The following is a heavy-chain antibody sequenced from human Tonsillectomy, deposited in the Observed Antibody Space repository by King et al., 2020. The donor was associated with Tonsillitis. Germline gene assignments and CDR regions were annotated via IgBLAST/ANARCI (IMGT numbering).Heavy chain of an antibody. CDR1: GGSIRDYY. V-gene: IGHV4-59*01. D-gene: IGHD3-9*01. J-gene: IGHJ6*02. CDR2: IYYSGNT. CDR3: ARDVAIFDALDV. Sequence: VQLQESGPGLVKPSETLSLTCTVSGGSIRDYYWNWIRQPPGKGLEWIGHIYYSGNTNYNPSLKSRVTISVDTSKNQFSLKVRSVTAADTAVYYCARDVAIFDALDVWGQGTSVTVSS.